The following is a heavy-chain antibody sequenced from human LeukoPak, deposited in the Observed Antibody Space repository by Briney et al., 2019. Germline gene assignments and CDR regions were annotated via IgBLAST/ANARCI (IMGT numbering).Heavy chain of an antibody. J-gene: IGHJ3*02. Sequence: QPGGSLRLSCAASGFIFSNFGMHWVRQAPGRGLEWVAVIWHDGSDKYYADSVKGRFTISRDNSKNTLSLQMNSLRAEDTAVYYCARALDYGGNSEAFDIWGQGTVVTVSS. CDR3: ARALDYGGNSEAFDI. V-gene: IGHV3-33*01. D-gene: IGHD4-23*01. CDR2: IWHDGSDK. CDR1: GFIFSNFG.